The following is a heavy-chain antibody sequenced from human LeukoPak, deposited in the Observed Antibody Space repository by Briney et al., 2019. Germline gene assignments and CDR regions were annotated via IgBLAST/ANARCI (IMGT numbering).Heavy chain of an antibody. D-gene: IGHD1-26*01. Sequence: GGSLRLSCAASGFTFSSYAMSWVRQAPGKGLEWVSIISGSGGSTYYADSVQGRFTISRDNSKNTLYLQMNSLRAEDTAMYYCARLTGGSYFDYWGQGTLVTVSS. CDR3: ARLTGGSYFDY. V-gene: IGHV3-23*01. CDR2: ISGSGGST. J-gene: IGHJ4*02. CDR1: GFTFSSYA.